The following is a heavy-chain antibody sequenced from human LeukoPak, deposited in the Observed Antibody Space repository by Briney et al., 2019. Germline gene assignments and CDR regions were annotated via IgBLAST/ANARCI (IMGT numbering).Heavy chain of an antibody. D-gene: IGHD6-19*01. V-gene: IGHV1-2*04. Sequence: ASVKLSCEASGYTFTGYYMHWVRQAPGQGLEWMGWINPNSGGTNYAQKFQGWVTMTRDTSISTAYMELSRLRSDDTAVYYCARASSGWIYGMDVWGQGTTVTVSS. CDR2: INPNSGGT. J-gene: IGHJ6*02. CDR1: GYTFTGYY. CDR3: ARASSGWIYGMDV.